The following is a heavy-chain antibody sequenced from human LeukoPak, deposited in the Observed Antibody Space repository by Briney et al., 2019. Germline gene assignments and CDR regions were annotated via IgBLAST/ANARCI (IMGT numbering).Heavy chain of an antibody. D-gene: IGHD2-15*01. V-gene: IGHV3-11*01. CDR2: ITNRGSTI. CDR1: GFTFSDYY. CDR3: ARDRGVVIAAMGYYFDY. Sequence: GGSLRLSCAASGFTFSDYYMSWIRQAPGKGMEWISYITNRGSTIYYADSVKGRFTISRDNAKNSLYLQMNNLRVEDTAVYYCARDRGVVIAAMGYYFDYWSQGTLVTVSS. J-gene: IGHJ4*02.